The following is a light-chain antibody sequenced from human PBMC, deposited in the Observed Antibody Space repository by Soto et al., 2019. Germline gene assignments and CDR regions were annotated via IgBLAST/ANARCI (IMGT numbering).Light chain of an antibody. CDR3: SSYTSFKPHV. CDR1: SSDVGGYKY. Sequence: QSALTQPASVSESPGQSITISCTGSSSDVGGYKYVSWYQQHPGKAPKLLIYDVTNRPSGVSNRFSGSKSGYTASLTISGLQSEDEADYYCSSYTSFKPHVFGTGTKVTVL. V-gene: IGLV2-14*01. J-gene: IGLJ1*01. CDR2: DVT.